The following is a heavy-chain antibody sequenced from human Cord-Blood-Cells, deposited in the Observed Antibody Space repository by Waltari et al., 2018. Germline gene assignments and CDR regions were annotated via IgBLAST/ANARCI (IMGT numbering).Heavy chain of an antibody. Sequence: QVQLGQSGAEVKKHGASVKVSCKASGYTFTGYYMHWVRQAPGQGLEWMGWINPNSGGTNYEKKFKGGVTMTRETYISTAYRELRRLRSDDTAVYYCARLSGYDYQGGAGAFDIWGQGTMVTVSS. CDR2: INPNSGGT. D-gene: IGHD5-12*01. CDR3: ARLSGYDYQGGAGAFDI. V-gene: IGHV1-2*02. J-gene: IGHJ3*02. CDR1: GYTFTGYY.